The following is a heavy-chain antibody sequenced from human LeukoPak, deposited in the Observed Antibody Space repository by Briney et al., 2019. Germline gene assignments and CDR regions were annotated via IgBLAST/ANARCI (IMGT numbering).Heavy chain of an antibody. D-gene: IGHD6-13*01. V-gene: IGHV3-23*01. Sequence: PGGSLRLSCAASGFTFSSYAMSWVRQAPGEGLEWVSTISGSGGSTYYADSVKGRFTISRDNSKNTLYLQMNSLRAEDTAVYYCAKELMQLVYFDYWGQGTLVTVSS. CDR2: ISGSGGST. CDR3: AKELMQLVYFDY. CDR1: GFTFSSYA. J-gene: IGHJ4*02.